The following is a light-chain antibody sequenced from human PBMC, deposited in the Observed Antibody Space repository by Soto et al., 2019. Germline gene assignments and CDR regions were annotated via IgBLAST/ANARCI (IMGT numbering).Light chain of an antibody. J-gene: IGLJ1*01. Sequence: QSALTQPASVSGSPGQSITISCSGTSSNIGGYNVVSWYQQHPGKAPKVIVYEGIKRPSGVSDRFSGSTSGSTASLTISGLQAEDEADYYCCSYAGSFVYVFGIGSKVTVL. CDR2: EGI. CDR3: CSYAGSFVYV. CDR1: SSNIGGYNV. V-gene: IGLV2-23*01.